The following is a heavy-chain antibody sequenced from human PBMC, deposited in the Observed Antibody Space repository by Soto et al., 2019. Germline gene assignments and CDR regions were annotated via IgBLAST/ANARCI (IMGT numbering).Heavy chain of an antibody. CDR1: GGSIMSYF. CDR2: IYPSGST. V-gene: IGHV4-59*08. J-gene: IGHJ4*02. CDR3: ARHLTGSVFGQDY. D-gene: IGHD3-9*01. Sequence: SETLSLTCTVSGGSIMSYFWSWVRQPPGKGLEWIGQIYPSGSTYYSPSLKSRVTISVDTSENQFSLKLSSVTAADTAVYYCARHLTGSVFGQDYWGPGSQVTVSS.